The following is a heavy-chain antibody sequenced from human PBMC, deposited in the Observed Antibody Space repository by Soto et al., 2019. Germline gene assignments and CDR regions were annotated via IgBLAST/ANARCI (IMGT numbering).Heavy chain of an antibody. Sequence: SETLSLTCTVSGGSISSYYWSWIGQPPGKGLEWIGYIYYSGSTNYNPSLKSRVTISVDTSKNQFSLKLSSVTAADTAVYYCARDNIVVVTASLANWFDPWGQGTLVTVS. CDR3: ARDNIVVVTASLANWFDP. D-gene: IGHD2-21*02. CDR1: GGSISSYY. CDR2: IYYSGST. J-gene: IGHJ5*02. V-gene: IGHV4-59*01.